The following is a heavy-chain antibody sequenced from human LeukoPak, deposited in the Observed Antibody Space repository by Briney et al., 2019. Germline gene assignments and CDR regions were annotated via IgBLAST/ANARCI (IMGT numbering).Heavy chain of an antibody. CDR2: INAGNGNT. V-gene: IGHV1-3*03. CDR1: GYTFTSYA. CDR3: ARDVGYYGSGYMDV. D-gene: IGHD3-10*01. Sequence: GGSLRLSCAASGYTFTSYAMHWVRQAPGQRLEWMGWINAGNGNTKYSQEFQGRVTITRDTSASTAYMELSSLRSEDMAVYYCARDVGYYGSGYMDVWGKGTTVTVSS. J-gene: IGHJ6*03.